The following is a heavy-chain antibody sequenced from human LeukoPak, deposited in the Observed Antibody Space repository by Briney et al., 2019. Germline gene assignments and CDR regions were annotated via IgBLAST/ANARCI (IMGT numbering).Heavy chain of an antibody. V-gene: IGHV3-48*03. Sequence: GGSLRLXCAASGFTFSSYEMNWVRLAPGKGLEWVSYISSSGSTIYYADSVKGRFTISRDNAKNSLYLQMNSLRAEDTAVYYCASGSGYYYAGFDYWGQGTLVTVSS. CDR1: GFTFSSYE. CDR2: ISSSGSTI. D-gene: IGHD3-22*01. J-gene: IGHJ4*02. CDR3: ASGSGYYYAGFDY.